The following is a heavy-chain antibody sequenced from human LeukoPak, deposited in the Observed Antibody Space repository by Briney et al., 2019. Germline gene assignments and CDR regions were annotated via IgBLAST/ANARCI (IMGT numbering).Heavy chain of an antibody. D-gene: IGHD3-3*01. CDR1: GFTFNSYA. Sequence: GGSLRLSXAASGFTFNSYAMSWVRQAPGKGLEGVSSISSSSSYIYYADSVKGRFTISRDNAKNSLYLQMNSLRAEDTAVYYCARDAGYDFWSGYYTDYWGQGTLVTVSS. CDR2: ISSSSSYI. CDR3: ARDAGYDFWSGYYTDY. V-gene: IGHV3-21*01. J-gene: IGHJ4*02.